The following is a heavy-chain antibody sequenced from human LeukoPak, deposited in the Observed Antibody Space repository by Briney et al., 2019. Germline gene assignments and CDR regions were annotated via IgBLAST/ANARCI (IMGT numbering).Heavy chain of an antibody. CDR2: FDPEDGET. V-gene: IGHV1-24*01. CDR3: ATRVLDCGGDCPSSFEYFQH. D-gene: IGHD2-21*02. Sequence: GASVKVSCKVSGYTLTELSMHWVRQAPGKGFEWMGGFDPEDGETIYAQKFQGRVTMTEDTSTDTAYMELSSLRSEDTAVYYCATRVLDCGGDCPSSFEYFQHWGQGTLVTVSS. J-gene: IGHJ1*01. CDR1: GYTLTELS.